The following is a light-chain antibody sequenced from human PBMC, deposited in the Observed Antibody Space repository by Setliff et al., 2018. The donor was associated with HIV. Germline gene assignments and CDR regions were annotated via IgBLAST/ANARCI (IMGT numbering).Light chain of an antibody. Sequence: QSALTQPASVSGSPGQSVAISCTGNSSDIGTYNLVSWYQQHPGKAPQLIIFEVNKRPSGVPDRFSGSKSVNTASLTISGLLAEDEADYFCCTYVGNYKLLFGGGTK. J-gene: IGLJ2*01. V-gene: IGLV2-23*02. CDR2: EVN. CDR1: SSDIGTYNL. CDR3: CTYVGNYKLL.